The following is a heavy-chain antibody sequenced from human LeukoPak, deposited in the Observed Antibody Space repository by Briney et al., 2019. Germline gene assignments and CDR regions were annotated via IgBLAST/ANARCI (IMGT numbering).Heavy chain of an antibody. Sequence: GGSLRLSCAASEFTFSSYSMNWVRQAPGKGLEWVSSITSSGTYMYYADSVKGRFTISRDNAKNSLYLQMNSLRAEDTAVYYCARETSETLFDYWGQGTLVTVSS. V-gene: IGHV3-21*01. CDR2: ITSSGTYM. D-gene: IGHD1/OR15-1a*01. J-gene: IGHJ4*02. CDR1: EFTFSSYS. CDR3: ARETSETLFDY.